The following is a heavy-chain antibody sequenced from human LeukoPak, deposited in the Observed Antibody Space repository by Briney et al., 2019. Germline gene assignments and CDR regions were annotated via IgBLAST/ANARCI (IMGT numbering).Heavy chain of an antibody. D-gene: IGHD6-19*01. V-gene: IGHV5-51*01. CDR1: GYSFTNYW. CDR2: IYPGDSDT. Sequence: GESPTISCTGSGYSFTNYWIGWVRQMPGKGLEWMGVIYPGDSDTRYSPSFQGQCSISADKSISTAYLQWTSLKASDTAMYYCARLGWYIDYWGQGTLLTVSS. J-gene: IGHJ4*02. CDR3: ARLGWYIDY.